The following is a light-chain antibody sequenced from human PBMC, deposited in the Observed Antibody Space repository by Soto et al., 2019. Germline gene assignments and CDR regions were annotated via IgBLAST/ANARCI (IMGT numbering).Light chain of an antibody. Sequence: QSALTQPPSVSGSPGQSVTLSCKGSSKDIGNFSRLSWYRQSPGTVPELLIYEVSDRPSGVSGRFSGSKSGSMASLTISGLQAEDEADYYCQSYDSSLSGYVFGTGTKLTVL. CDR2: EVS. V-gene: IGLV2-18*02. CDR3: QSYDSSLSGYV. J-gene: IGLJ1*01. CDR1: SKDIGNFSR.